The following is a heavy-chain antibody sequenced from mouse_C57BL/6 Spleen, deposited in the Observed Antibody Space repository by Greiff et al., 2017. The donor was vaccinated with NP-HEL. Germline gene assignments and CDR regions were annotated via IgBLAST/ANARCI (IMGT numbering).Heavy chain of an antibody. Sequence: EVKVVDSGGGLVKPGGSLKLSCSASGFTFSDYGMHWVRQAPEKGLEWVAYISSGSSTIYYADTVKGRFTISRDNAKNTLFLQMTSLRSEDTAMYYCASEIYYDYDGYAMDYWGQGTSVTVSS. V-gene: IGHV5-17*01. CDR2: ISSGSSTI. CDR3: ASEIYYDYDGYAMDY. CDR1: GFTFSDYG. J-gene: IGHJ4*01. D-gene: IGHD2-4*01.